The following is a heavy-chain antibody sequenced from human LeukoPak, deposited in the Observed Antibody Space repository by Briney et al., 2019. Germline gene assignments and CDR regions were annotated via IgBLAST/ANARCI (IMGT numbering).Heavy chain of an antibody. Sequence: GASVKVSCKASGGTFSSYAISWVRQAPGQGLEWMGRIIPILGVANYAQNFQGRVTVTADESTGTAYMELSSLRSDDTAIYYCARDNPPYCNGGSCYSYWGQGTLVTVSP. D-gene: IGHD2-15*01. CDR2: IIPILGVA. CDR3: ARDNPPYCNGGSCYSY. V-gene: IGHV1-69*04. J-gene: IGHJ4*02. CDR1: GGTFSSYA.